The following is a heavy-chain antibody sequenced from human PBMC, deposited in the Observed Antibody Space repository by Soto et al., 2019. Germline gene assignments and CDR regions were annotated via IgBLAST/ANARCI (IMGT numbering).Heavy chain of an antibody. D-gene: IGHD3-9*01. CDR3: ARHAYYDILTGHNDAFDI. J-gene: IGHJ3*02. V-gene: IGHV4-39*01. CDR2: IYYSGST. CDR1: GGSISSSSYY. Sequence: SETLSLTCTVSGGSISSSSYYWGWIGQPPGKGLEWIGSIYYSGSTYYNPSLKRRVTISVDTSKNQFSLKLSSVTAADTAVYYCARHAYYDILTGHNDAFDIWGQGTMVTVS.